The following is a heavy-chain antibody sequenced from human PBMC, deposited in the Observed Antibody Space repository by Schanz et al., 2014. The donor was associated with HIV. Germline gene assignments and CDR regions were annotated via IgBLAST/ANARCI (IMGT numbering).Heavy chain of an antibody. J-gene: IGHJ6*02. CDR2: IIPIFGTA. V-gene: IGHV1-69*01. CDR3: ARDHRLYTNSPRVYTMDV. D-gene: IGHD2-2*02. Sequence: QVQLVQSGAEVKKPGSSVKVSCKASGGTFNIYGISWVRQAPGQGLEWVGGIIPIFGTANYAPKFQGRVTITADESTSTAFLDLSSLKSEDTAVYFCARDHRLYTNSPRVYTMDVWGQGTAVTVSS. CDR1: GGTFNIYG.